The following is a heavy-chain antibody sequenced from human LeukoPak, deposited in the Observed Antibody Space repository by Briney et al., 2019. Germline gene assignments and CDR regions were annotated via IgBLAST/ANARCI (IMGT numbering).Heavy chain of an antibody. D-gene: IGHD1-26*01. CDR3: ARGGISPGGSYYFFDY. CDR1: GFTFSSYA. J-gene: IGHJ4*02. Sequence: GGSLRLSCAASGFTFSSYAMHWVRQAPGKGLEWVAVISYDGSSKYYADSVKGRFTISRDNSKNTLCLQMNSLRAEDTAVYYCARGGISPGGSYYFFDYWGQGTLVTVSS. V-gene: IGHV3-30-3*01. CDR2: ISYDGSSK.